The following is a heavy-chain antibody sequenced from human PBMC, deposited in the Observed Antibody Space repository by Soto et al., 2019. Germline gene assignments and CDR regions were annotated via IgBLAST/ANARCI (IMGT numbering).Heavy chain of an antibody. Sequence: GGTLRLSCVAAGFTFSSYALHWVRQAPGKGLEWVALISNDGMNTFYADSVKGRMTVARDKAEKTMYLQMNSLTAEDPAVYYCAKGLRFMEHWGQGTVVTVSS. CDR2: ISNDGMNT. D-gene: IGHD1-1*01. CDR1: GFTFSSYA. CDR3: AKGLRFMEH. J-gene: IGHJ1*01. V-gene: IGHV3-30-3*02.